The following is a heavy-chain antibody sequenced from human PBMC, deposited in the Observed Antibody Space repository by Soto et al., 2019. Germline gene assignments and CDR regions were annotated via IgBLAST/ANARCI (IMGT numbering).Heavy chain of an antibody. Sequence: GGSLRLSCAASGFTLDDYAMHWVRQAPGKGLEWVSGISWNSGSIGYADSVKGRFTISRDNAKNSLYLQMNSLRAEDTAFYYCAKGPLAVATTSLLIWEYYFDYWGQGTLVTVSS. D-gene: IGHD6-19*01. J-gene: IGHJ4*02. V-gene: IGHV3-9*01. CDR2: ISWNSGSI. CDR1: GFTLDDYA. CDR3: AKGPLAVATTSLLIWEYYFDY.